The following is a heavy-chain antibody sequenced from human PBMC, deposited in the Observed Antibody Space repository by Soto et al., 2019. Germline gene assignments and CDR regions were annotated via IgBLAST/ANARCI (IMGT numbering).Heavy chain of an antibody. Sequence: TLSLTCTVSGGSISSSSYYWGWIRQPPGKGLEWIGSIYYSGSTYYNPSLKSRVTISVDTSKNQFSLKLSSVTAADTAVYYCARPGYCTNGVCYYGMDVWGQGTTVTVSS. CDR1: GGSISSSSYY. D-gene: IGHD2-8*01. CDR2: IYYSGST. V-gene: IGHV4-39*01. J-gene: IGHJ6*02. CDR3: ARPGYCTNGVCYYGMDV.